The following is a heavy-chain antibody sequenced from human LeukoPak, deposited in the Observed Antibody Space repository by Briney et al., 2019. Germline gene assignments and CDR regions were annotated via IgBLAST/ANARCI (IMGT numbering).Heavy chain of an antibody. J-gene: IGHJ5*02. Sequence: SETLSLTCAVYGGSFSGYYWSWIRQPPGKGLEWIGEINHSGSTNYNPSLKSRVTISVGTSKNQFSLKLSSVTAADTAVYYCARAQNWFDPWGQGTLGTVSS. CDR3: ARAQNWFDP. CDR1: GGSFSGYY. V-gene: IGHV4-34*01. CDR2: INHSGST.